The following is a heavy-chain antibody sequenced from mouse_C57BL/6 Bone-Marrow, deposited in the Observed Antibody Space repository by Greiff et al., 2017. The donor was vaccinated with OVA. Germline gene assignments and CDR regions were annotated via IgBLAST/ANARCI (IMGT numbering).Heavy chain of an antibody. CDR3: ARGYYDYDGGFAY. CDR2: ISDGGSYT. Sequence: DVKLVESGGGLVKPGGSLKLSCAASGFTFSSYAMSWVRQTPEKRLEWVATISDGGSYTYYPDNVKGRFTISRDNAKNNLYLQMSHLKSEDTAMYYCARGYYDYDGGFAYWGQGTLVTVSA. D-gene: IGHD2-4*01. V-gene: IGHV5-4*03. J-gene: IGHJ3*01. CDR1: GFTFSSYA.